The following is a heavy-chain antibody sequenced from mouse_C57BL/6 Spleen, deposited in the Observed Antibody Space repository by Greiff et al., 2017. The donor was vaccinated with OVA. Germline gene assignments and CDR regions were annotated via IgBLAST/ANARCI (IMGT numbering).Heavy chain of an antibody. V-gene: IGHV1-5*01. Sequence: EVQLQQSGTVLARPGASVKMSCKTSGYTFTSYWMHWVKQRPGQGLEWIGAIYPGNSDTSYNQKFKGKAKLTAVTSASTAYMELSSLTNEDSAVYYCTRWDGSSQYYFDYWGQGTTLTVSS. CDR3: TRWDGSSQYYFDY. D-gene: IGHD1-1*01. CDR1: GYTFTSYW. CDR2: IYPGNSDT. J-gene: IGHJ2*01.